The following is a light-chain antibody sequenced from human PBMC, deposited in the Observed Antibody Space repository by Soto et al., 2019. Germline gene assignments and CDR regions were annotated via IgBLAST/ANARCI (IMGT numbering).Light chain of an antibody. CDR3: HQYGSPPQT. J-gene: IGKJ1*01. V-gene: IGKV3-20*01. CDR2: GAS. CDR1: QSVSSSY. Sequence: EIVLTQSPGTLSLSPGERATLSCRASQSVSSSYLAWYQQKPGQAPRLLIYGASSRATGIPDRFTGSGSGTDFTLTISRLEPEDFAVFYCHQYGSPPQTFGQGTKVDIK.